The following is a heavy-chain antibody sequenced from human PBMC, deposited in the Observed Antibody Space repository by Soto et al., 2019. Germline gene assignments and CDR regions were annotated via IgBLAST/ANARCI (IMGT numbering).Heavy chain of an antibody. D-gene: IGHD3-22*01. V-gene: IGHV3-23*01. CDR2: ISGSGGST. J-gene: IGHJ4*02. CDR3: AQHARPDYYDSSGYYYL. CDR1: GFTFSSYA. Sequence: VGSLRLSCAASGFTFSSYAMSWVRQAPGKGLEWVSAISGSGGSTYYADSVKGRSTISRDNSKNTLYLQMNSLRAEDTAVYYCAQHARPDYYDSSGYYYLWGQGTLVTVSS.